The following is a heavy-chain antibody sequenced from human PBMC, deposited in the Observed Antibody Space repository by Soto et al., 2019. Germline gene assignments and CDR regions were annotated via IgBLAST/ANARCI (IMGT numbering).Heavy chain of an antibody. V-gene: IGHV3-23*01. CDR3: AKDWTRFDY. Sequence: GGSLRLSCAASGFIISDYAMSWFRQAPGKGLEWVSLVRGNDDNAYYADSVRGRFTISRDNSKNTLYLQMNSLRAEDTAVYYCAKDWTRFDYWGPGPLVTVSS. CDR1: GFIISDYA. D-gene: IGHD3-3*01. J-gene: IGHJ4*02. CDR2: VRGNDDNA.